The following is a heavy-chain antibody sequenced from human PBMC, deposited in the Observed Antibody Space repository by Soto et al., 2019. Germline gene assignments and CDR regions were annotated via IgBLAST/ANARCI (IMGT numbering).Heavy chain of an antibody. CDR2: ISRSGTTI. Sequence: QVQLVESGGGLVKPGGSLRLSCAASGFTSSDYYMSWIRQAPGKGLAWVSSISRSGTTIYYADSVKGRFTISRDNAKNSLYLQMNSLRAEDTAVYYCARDDLGEGIQLWTRSRGQYGMDVGGKGTTGTVSS. D-gene: IGHD5-18*01. J-gene: IGHJ6*04. CDR1: GFTSSDYY. V-gene: IGHV3-11*01. CDR3: ARDDLGEGIQLWTRSRGQYGMDV.